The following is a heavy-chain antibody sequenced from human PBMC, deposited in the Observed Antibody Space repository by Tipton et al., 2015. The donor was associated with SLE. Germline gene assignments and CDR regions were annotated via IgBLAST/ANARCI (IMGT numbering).Heavy chain of an antibody. CDR1: GFDFSSYA. J-gene: IGHJ4*02. Sequence: GSLRLSCAASGFDFSSYALNWVRQAPGKGLEWLSLISASGGSTYYADSVQGRFTISRDNSKNTLFLYMDSLRVEDTAIFYCAKVFSVPGGNFFDSWGQGIRVSVSS. V-gene: IGHV3-23*01. CDR2: ISASGGST. D-gene: IGHD4-23*01. CDR3: AKVFSVPGGNFFDS.